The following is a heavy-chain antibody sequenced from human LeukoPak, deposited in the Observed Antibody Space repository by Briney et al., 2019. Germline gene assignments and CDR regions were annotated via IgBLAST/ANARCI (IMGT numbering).Heavy chain of an antibody. CDR3: ARLTIFGVVMFDY. CDR2: IYYTGST. J-gene: IGHJ4*02. CDR1: GGSISSYY. D-gene: IGHD3-3*01. Sequence: PSETLSLTCTVSGGSISSYYWSWIRQPPGKGLKWIGYIYYTGSTNYNPSLKSRVTISVDTSKDQFSLKLSSVTAADTAVYYCARLTIFGVVMFDYWGQGTLVTVSS. V-gene: IGHV4-59*08.